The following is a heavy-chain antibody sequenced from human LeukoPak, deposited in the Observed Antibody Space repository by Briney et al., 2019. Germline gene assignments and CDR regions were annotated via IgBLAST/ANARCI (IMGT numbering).Heavy chain of an antibody. V-gene: IGHV3-7*05. Sequence: GGSLRLSCRDSGFTFRNYRMSWLRQAPGKGLEWVANIKQDGSQKYYVDSVKGRFTISRDNAKNSLYLQMTSLRADDTALYYCARGTEDFDYWGQGPLVSVSS. J-gene: IGHJ4*02. CDR2: IKQDGSQK. CDR1: GFTFRNYR. CDR3: ARGTEDFDY. D-gene: IGHD1-1*01.